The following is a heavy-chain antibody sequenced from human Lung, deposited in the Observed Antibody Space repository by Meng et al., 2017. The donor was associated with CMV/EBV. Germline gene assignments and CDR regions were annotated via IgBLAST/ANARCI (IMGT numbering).Heavy chain of an antibody. CDR3: ARAGLGYCSVTSCYNDY. J-gene: IGHJ4*02. V-gene: IGHV3-7*01. CDR1: GFTFSTSW. CDR2: IREDGSSK. Sequence: GGSLRLSCAASGFTFSTSWMTWVRQAPGKGLEWVANIREDGSSKYYADPVKGRFTISRDNAKNSLFLQMSSLRAEDTAMYYCARAGLGYCSVTSCYNDYWGQGTXVTVYS. D-gene: IGHD2-2*02.